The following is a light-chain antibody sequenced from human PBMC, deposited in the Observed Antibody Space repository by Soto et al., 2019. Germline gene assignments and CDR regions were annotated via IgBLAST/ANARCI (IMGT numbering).Light chain of an antibody. CDR3: QQYHTSSIT. Sequence: DIQMTQSPASLSASVGDKVLMTCRASQTISSWLAWYQQKPGKAPNLLIYDASTLERGVPSRFSGTGSGTEFTLTIDRLQPDDFATYYCQQYHTSSITFGQGTRLEIK. V-gene: IGKV1-5*01. CDR2: DAS. J-gene: IGKJ5*01. CDR1: QTISSW.